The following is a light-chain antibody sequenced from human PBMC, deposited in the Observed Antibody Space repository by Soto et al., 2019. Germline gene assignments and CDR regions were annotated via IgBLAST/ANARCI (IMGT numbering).Light chain of an antibody. CDR1: QSVSRN. Sequence: EIVMTQCPATLSVSLGEGATLSCRASQSVSRNLAWYQQKPGQATRLLIYGASTRATGIPARFSGSGSGREFTLTISSLQSEDFAVYYCQQYNNWPPITCGQGTRLEIK. CDR3: QQYNNWPPIT. J-gene: IGKJ5*01. CDR2: GAS. V-gene: IGKV3-15*01.